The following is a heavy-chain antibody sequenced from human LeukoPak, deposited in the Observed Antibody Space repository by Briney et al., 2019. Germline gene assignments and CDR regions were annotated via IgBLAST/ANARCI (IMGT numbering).Heavy chain of an antibody. CDR3: ARGSGRITPRWFDL. CDR2: ISAYNGNT. J-gene: IGHJ5*02. Sequence: ASVKVSCKASGYTLTSYVIRWVTQAPGQGLEGMGWISAYNGNTHHAQKLQGSITMTTDTSTSTADMELRRLRSDDTAVYYCARGSGRITPRWFDLWGQGTLVTVSS. V-gene: IGHV1-18*01. CDR1: GYTLTSYV. D-gene: IGHD3-10*01.